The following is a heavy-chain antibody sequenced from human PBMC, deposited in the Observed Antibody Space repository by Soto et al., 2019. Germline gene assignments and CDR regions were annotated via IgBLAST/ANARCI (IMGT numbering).Heavy chain of an antibody. D-gene: IGHD5-18*01. CDR1: GFTFSNAW. J-gene: IGHJ6*02. CDR3: TTDTAMVRGMDV. V-gene: IGHV3-15*01. CDR2: IKSKTDGGTT. Sequence: GGSLRLSCAASGFTFSNAWISWVRQAPGKGLEWVGRIKSKTDGGTTDYAAPVKGRFTISRDDSKNTLYLQMNSLKTEDTAVYYCTTDTAMVRGMDVWGQGTTVTVSS.